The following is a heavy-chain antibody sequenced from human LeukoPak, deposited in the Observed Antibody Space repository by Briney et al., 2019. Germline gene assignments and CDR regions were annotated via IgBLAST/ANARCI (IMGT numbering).Heavy chain of an antibody. D-gene: IGHD3-22*01. V-gene: IGHV4-34*01. J-gene: IGHJ4*02. Sequence: ASETLSLTCAVYGGSFSGYYWSWIRQPPGKGLEWIGEINHSGSTNYNPSLKGRVTISVDTSKNQVSLKLSSVTAADTAVYYCARDPSGYFNYWGQGTLVTVSS. CDR1: GGSFSGYY. CDR2: INHSGST. CDR3: ARDPSGYFNY.